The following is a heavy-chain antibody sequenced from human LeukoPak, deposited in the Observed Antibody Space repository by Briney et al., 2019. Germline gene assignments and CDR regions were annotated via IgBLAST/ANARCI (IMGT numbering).Heavy chain of an antibody. CDR3: ARALVGATSVAGY. Sequence: SETLSLTCTVSVGSICSSSYYWGWIRQPPGRGLEWIGSIYYSGSTYYNPSLKSRVTISVDTSKNQFSLKLSSVTAADTAVYYCARALVGATSVAGYWGQGTLVTVSS. CDR1: VGSICSSSYY. V-gene: IGHV4-39*01. D-gene: IGHD1-26*01. J-gene: IGHJ4*02. CDR2: IYYSGST.